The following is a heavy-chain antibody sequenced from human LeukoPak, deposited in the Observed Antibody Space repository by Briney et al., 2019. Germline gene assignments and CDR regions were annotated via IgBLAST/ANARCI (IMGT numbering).Heavy chain of an antibody. D-gene: IGHD3-10*01. CDR1: GFTVSSNY. J-gene: IGHJ6*02. CDR3: ARGTGEGYYYGMDV. CDR2: IYSGGST. V-gene: IGHV3-53*04. Sequence: GGSLRLSCAASGFTVSSNYMSWVRPAPGKGLEWVSVIYSGGSTYYANSVKGRFTISRHNSKNTLYLQMNSLRAEDTAVYYCARGTGEGYYYGMDVWGQGTTVTVSS.